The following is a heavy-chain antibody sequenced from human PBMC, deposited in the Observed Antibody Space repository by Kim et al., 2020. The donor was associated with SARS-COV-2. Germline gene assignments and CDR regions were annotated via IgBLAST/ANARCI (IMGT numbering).Heavy chain of an antibody. CDR2: IYYSGST. CDR3: ARDSGSYYGPYYYGMDV. J-gene: IGHJ6*02. Sequence: SETLSLTCTVSGGSISSYYWSWIRQPPGKGLEWIGYIYYSGSTNYNPSLKSRVTISVDTSKNQFSLKLSSVTAADTAVYYCARDSGSYYGPYYYGMDVWGQGTTVTVSS. V-gene: IGHV4-59*13. D-gene: IGHD1-26*01. CDR1: GGSISSYY.